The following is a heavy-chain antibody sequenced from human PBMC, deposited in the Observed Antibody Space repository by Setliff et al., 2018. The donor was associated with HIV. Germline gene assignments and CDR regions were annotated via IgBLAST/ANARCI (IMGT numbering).Heavy chain of an antibody. CDR3: ARTTLYYDSSGYDNDY. V-gene: IGHV4-59*01. Sequence: PSETLSLTCTVSGGSISSYYWSWIRQPPGKGLEWIGYIYYSGSTNYNPSLKSRVTISVDTSKNQFSLKLSSVTAADTAVYYCARTTLYYDSSGYDNDYWGQGTLVTVSS. D-gene: IGHD3-22*01. J-gene: IGHJ4*02. CDR2: IYYSGST. CDR1: GGSISSYY.